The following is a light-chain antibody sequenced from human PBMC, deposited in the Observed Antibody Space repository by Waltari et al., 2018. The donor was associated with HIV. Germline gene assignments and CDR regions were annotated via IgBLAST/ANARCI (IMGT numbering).Light chain of an antibody. CDR3: QVWDSSSDHVV. CDR1: NIGSEA. V-gene: IGLV3-21*04. J-gene: IGLJ2*01. Sequence: SFVLTQPPSVSEAPGKTARVTCGGSNIGSEAVHWYQQKPGQAPGLVIYDNNDRPSGIPERFSGANSGNTATLTISRVGAGDEADYYCQVWDSSSDHVVFGGGTKLTVL. CDR2: DNN.